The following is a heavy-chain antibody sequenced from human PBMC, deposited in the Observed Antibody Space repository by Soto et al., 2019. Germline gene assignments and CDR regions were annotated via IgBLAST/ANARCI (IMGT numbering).Heavy chain of an antibody. CDR2: INHSGST. CDR1: GGSFSGYY. Sequence: QVQLQQWGAGLLKPSETLSLTCAVYGGSFSGYYWSWIRQPPGKGLEWIGEINHSGSTNYNPSLKSRVTISVDPSKNQFSLKLSSVTAADTAVYYCARKPYYGSRSYRGSNWFDPWGQGTLVTVSS. D-gene: IGHD3-10*01. J-gene: IGHJ5*02. CDR3: ARKPYYGSRSYRGSNWFDP. V-gene: IGHV4-34*01.